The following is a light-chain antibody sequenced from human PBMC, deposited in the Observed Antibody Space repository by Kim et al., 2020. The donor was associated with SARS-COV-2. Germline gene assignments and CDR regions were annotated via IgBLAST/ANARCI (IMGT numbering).Light chain of an antibody. CDR2: DVS. V-gene: IGLV2-11*01. CDR1: SSDVGGYNY. CDR3: SSYAGRYTYV. J-gene: IGLJ1*01. Sequence: GQSVTISCTGTSSDVGGYNYVSWYQQHPGKAPKVLIYDVSRRPSGVPDRFSGSKSGNTASLTISGLQAVDEADYYCSSYAGRYTYVFGTGTKVTVL.